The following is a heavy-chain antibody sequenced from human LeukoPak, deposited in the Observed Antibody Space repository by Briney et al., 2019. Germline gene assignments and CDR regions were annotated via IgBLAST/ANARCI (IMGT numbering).Heavy chain of an antibody. CDR2: INTDGSST. J-gene: IGHJ3*02. V-gene: IGHV3-74*01. CDR3: ARDPDSSSWYPPLGGFDI. Sequence: PGGSLRLSCAASGFTFSSYWMSWVRQAPGKGLVWVSRINTDGSSTSYADSVKGRFTISRDNAKNTLYPQMNSLRAEDTAVYYCARDPDSSSWYPPLGGFDIWGQGTMVTVSS. CDR1: GFTFSSYW. D-gene: IGHD6-13*01.